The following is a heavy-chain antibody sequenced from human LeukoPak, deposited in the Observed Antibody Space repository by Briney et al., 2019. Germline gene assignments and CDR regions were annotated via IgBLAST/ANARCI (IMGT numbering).Heavy chain of an antibody. Sequence: PGGSLRLSCAASGFTFSSYALSWVRQAPGKGLEWVSAISGSGGSTYYADSVKGRFTISRDNSTNTLYLQMNSLRAEDTAVYYCARGPSGYSYGGYDYWGQGTLVTVSS. CDR3: ARGPSGYSYGGYDY. CDR1: GFTFSSYA. J-gene: IGHJ4*02. V-gene: IGHV3-23*01. CDR2: ISGSGGST. D-gene: IGHD5-18*01.